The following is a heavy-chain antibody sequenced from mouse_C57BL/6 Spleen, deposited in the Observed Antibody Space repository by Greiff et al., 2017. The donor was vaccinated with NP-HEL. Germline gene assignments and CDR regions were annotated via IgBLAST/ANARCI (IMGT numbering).Heavy chain of an antibody. V-gene: IGHV5-4*01. CDR1: GFTFSSYA. CDR3: ARDDALRRSYYFDY. CDR2: ISDGGSYT. D-gene: IGHD1-2*01. J-gene: IGHJ2*01. Sequence: EVQVVESGGGLVKPGGSLKLSCAASGFTFSSYAMSWVRQTPEKRLGWVATISDGGSYTYYPDNVKGRFTISRDNAKNNLYLQMSHLKSEDTAMYYCARDDALRRSYYFDYWGQGTTLTVSS.